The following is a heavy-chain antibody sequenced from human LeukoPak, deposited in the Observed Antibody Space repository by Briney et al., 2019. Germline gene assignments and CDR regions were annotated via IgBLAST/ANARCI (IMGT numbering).Heavy chain of an antibody. J-gene: IGHJ5*02. D-gene: IGHD4-17*01. CDR2: ISYDGSDK. V-gene: IGHV3-30-3*01. CDR1: GFTFSDYA. CDR3: ARNGEELDH. Sequence: GGSLRLSCAASGFTFSDYAMHWVRQAPGKGLEWVAVISYDGSDKYYADSVKGRFTISRDNSKNTLCLQMNSLRVEDTAVYYCARNGEELDHWGLGTLVTVSS.